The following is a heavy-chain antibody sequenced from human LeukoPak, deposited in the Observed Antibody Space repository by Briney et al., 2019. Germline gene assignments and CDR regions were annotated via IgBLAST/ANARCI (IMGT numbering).Heavy chain of an antibody. CDR1: GFTFSSYW. V-gene: IGHV3-7*01. J-gene: IGHJ4*02. D-gene: IGHD3-22*01. Sequence: PGGSLRLSCAASGFTFSSYWMSWVRQAPGKGLEWVANIKQGGSEKYYVDSVKGRFTISRDNAKNSLYLQMNSLRAEDTAVYYCARTRYYYDSSGYNFDYWGQGTLVTASS. CDR2: IKQGGSEK. CDR3: ARTRYYYDSSGYNFDY.